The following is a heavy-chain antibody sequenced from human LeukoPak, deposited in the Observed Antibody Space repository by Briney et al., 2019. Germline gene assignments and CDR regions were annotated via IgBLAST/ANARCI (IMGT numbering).Heavy chain of an antibody. D-gene: IGHD3-10*01. CDR1: GGTFSSYA. CDR3: AREDVVRGVQGFDY. CDR2: IIPIFGAA. J-gene: IGHJ4*02. V-gene: IGHV1-69*05. Sequence: GASVKVSCKASGGTFSSYAISWVRQAPGQGLEWMGGIIPIFGAANYAQKLQGRVTMTTDTSTSTAYMELRSLRSDDTAVYYCAREDVVRGVQGFDYWGQGTLVTVSS.